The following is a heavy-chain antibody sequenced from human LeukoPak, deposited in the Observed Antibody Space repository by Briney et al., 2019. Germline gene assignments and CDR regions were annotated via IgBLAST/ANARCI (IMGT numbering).Heavy chain of an antibody. CDR2: ISWNSGSI. V-gene: IGHV3-9*03. J-gene: IGHJ4*02. D-gene: IGHD3-10*01. Sequence: GGSLRLSCAASGFTFDNYAMHWVRQAPGKGLEWVSGISWNSGSIDYADSVKGRFTISRDNAKNSLYLQMNSLRAEDMALYYCAKSGSYSSPYYFDYWGQGTLVTVSS. CDR3: AKSGSYSSPYYFDY. CDR1: GFTFDNYA.